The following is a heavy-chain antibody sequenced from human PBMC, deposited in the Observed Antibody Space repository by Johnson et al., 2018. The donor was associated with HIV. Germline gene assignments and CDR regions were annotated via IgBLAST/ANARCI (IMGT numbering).Heavy chain of an antibody. CDR1: GFTFDDYA. CDR3: ARGRGALDI. Sequence: VQLVESGGGLVQPGRSLRLSCAASGFTFDDYAMHWVRQAPGKGLEWVSYISTSGSTRYYADSMKGRFTISRDNAKNSLYLQMNSLRAEDTAVYYCARGRGALDIWGQGTVVTISS. J-gene: IGHJ3*02. CDR2: ISTSGSTR. D-gene: IGHD3-16*01. V-gene: IGHV3-48*03.